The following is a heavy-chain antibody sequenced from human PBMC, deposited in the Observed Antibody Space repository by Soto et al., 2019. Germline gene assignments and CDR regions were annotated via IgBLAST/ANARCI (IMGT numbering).Heavy chain of an antibody. CDR3: ARTGGYSGYEGFDY. D-gene: IGHD5-12*01. CDR2: IYYSGST. Sequence: PSETLSLTCTVSGGSISSSSYYWGWIRQPPGKGLEWIGSIYYSGSTYYNPSLKSRVTISVDTSKNQFSLKLSSVTAADTAVYYCARTGGYSGYEGFDYWGQGTLVTVS. CDR1: GGSISSSSYY. V-gene: IGHV4-39*01. J-gene: IGHJ4*02.